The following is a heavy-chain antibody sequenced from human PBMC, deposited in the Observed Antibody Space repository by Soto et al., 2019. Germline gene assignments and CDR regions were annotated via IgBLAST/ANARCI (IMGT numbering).Heavy chain of an antibody. CDR3: TQAGGSSDWVTVN. V-gene: IGHV3-23*01. J-gene: IGHJ4*02. CDR1: GFTFTSYA. D-gene: IGHD2-21*02. CDR2: ITGGGDNT. Sequence: EVQLLESGGDLVQPGGSLRLSCAASGFTFTSYARSWLLQAPGTGLEWFSAITGGGDNTYYADSVKGRFTSSRDTSKNTLYLPMHRLRAEDTVCWCWTQAGGSSDWVTVNWGQGNLVTVSS.